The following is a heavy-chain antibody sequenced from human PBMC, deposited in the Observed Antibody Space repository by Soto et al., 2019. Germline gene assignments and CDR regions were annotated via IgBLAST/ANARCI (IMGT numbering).Heavy chain of an antibody. V-gene: IGHV3-30-3*01. CDR3: ARALSDDFWSGYSRTFDY. CDR1: GFTFSSYA. Sequence: GGSLRLSCAASGFTFSSYAMHWVRQAPGKGLEWVAVISYDGSNKYYADSVKGRFTISRDNSKNTLYLQMNSLRAEDTAVYYCARALSDDFWSGYSRTFDYWGQGTLVTVSS. D-gene: IGHD3-3*01. CDR2: ISYDGSNK. J-gene: IGHJ4*02.